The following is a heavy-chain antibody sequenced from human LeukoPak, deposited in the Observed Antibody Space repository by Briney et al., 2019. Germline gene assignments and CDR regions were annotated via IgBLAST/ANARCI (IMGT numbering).Heavy chain of an antibody. J-gene: IGHJ5*02. CDR3: ARFYGSGSYFWFDP. Sequence: TGGSLRLSCAASGFTFSSYSMNWVRQAPGKGLEWVSYISSSSSTIYYADSVKGRFTISRDNAKNSLYLQMNSLRAEDTAVYYCARFYGSGSYFWFDPWGQGTLVTVSS. CDR2: ISSSSSTI. V-gene: IGHV3-48*04. D-gene: IGHD3-10*01. CDR1: GFTFSSYS.